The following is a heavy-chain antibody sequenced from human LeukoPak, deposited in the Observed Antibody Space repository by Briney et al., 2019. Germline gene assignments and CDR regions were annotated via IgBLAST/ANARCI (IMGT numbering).Heavy chain of an antibody. D-gene: IGHD4-17*01. V-gene: IGHV3-23*01. J-gene: IGHJ4*02. Sequence: PGGSLRLSCAASGFTFNNYAMKWVRQAPGKGLDWISVISGSGYSTYHADSVKGRFTISRDNTKSTLYLQMDSLRVEDTAIYSCGKFSGDYCYPGDYWGQGTLVTVSS. CDR1: GFTFNNYA. CDR2: ISGSGYST. CDR3: GKFSGDYCYPGDY.